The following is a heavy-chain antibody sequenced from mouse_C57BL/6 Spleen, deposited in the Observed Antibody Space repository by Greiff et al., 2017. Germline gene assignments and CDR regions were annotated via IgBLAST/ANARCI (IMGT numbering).Heavy chain of an antibody. J-gene: IGHJ3*01. V-gene: IGHV1-15*01. Sequence: VQLQQSGAELVRPGASVTLSCKASGYTFTDYEMHWVKQTPVHGLEWIGAIDPETGGTAYNQKFKGKDILTADKSSSTAYMELRSLTSEDSAVYYCTRSIYDGYYRFAYWGQGTLVTVSA. D-gene: IGHD2-3*01. CDR3: TRSIYDGYYRFAY. CDR1: GYTFTDYE. CDR2: IDPETGGT.